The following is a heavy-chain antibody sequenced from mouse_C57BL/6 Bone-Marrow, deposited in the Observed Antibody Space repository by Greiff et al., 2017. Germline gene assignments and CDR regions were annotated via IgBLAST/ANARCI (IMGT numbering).Heavy chain of an antibody. CDR2: IFPGCGSS. CDR1: GYTFTDYY. J-gene: IGHJ2*01. Sequence: QVQLKESGPELVKPGASVKISCKASGYTFTDYYINWVKQRPGQGLEWIGWIFPGCGSSFYNEKFKGKATLTVVKSSSTASMLLSRLTSEDSAIYFCAREVNYYGPYDYWGQGATLTVSS. V-gene: IGHV1-75*01. D-gene: IGHD1-1*01. CDR3: AREVNYYGPYDY.